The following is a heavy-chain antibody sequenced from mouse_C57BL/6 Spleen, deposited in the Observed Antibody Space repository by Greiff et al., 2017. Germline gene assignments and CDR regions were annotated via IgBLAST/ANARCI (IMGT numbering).Heavy chain of an antibody. CDR3: AGGLSTGLDY. J-gene: IGHJ2*01. D-gene: IGHD1-1*01. CDR1: GYTFTSYW. CDR2: IDPSDSYT. V-gene: IGHV1-69*01. Sequence: QVQLQQPGAELVMPGASVKLSCKASGYTFTSYWMHWVKQRPGQGLEWIGEIDPSDSYTNYNQKFKGKSTLTVDKSSSTAYMQLSSLTSADSAVYYCAGGLSTGLDYWGQGTTLTVSS.